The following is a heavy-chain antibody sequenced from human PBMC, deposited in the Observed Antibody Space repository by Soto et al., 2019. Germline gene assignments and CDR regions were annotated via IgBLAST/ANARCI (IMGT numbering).Heavy chain of an antibody. Sequence: GGSLRLSCAASGFTFSSYSMNWVRQAPGKGLEWVSYISSSSSTIYYADSVKGRFTISRDNAKNSLYLQMNSLRDEDTAVYYCARSVVVSGCYRGDYYVMDVWGRGTTDLVSS. J-gene: IGHJ6*01. D-gene: IGHD3-16*02. CDR2: ISSSSSTI. CDR1: GFTFSSYS. V-gene: IGHV3-48*02. CDR3: ARSVVVSGCYRGDYYVMDV.